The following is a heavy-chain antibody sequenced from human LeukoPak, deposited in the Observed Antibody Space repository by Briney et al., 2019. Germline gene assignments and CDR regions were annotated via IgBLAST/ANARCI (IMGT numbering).Heavy chain of an antibody. CDR2: TSSSSSYI. CDR1: GFTFSSHS. J-gene: IGHJ4*02. CDR3: ARDPRLEISGMVIDMLDY. Sequence: PGGSLRLSCAASGFTFSSHSMNWVRQAPGKGLEWVSYTSSSSSYIYYADSVKGRFAISRDNAKNSLYLQMNSLRAEDSAIYYCARDPRLEISGMVIDMLDYWGRGTLVTVSS. D-gene: IGHD3-3*01. V-gene: IGHV3-21*01.